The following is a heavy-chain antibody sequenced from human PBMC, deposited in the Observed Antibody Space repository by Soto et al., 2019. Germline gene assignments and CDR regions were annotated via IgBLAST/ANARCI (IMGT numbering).Heavy chain of an antibody. CDR1: GFTFSNAW. CDR3: ATRPTFSNVGPEKYPQH. D-gene: IGHD1-26*01. CDR2: IKGKTAGGTT. J-gene: IGHJ1*01. Sequence: EVQLVESGGGLVKPGGSLRLSCAASGFTFSNAWLTWVRQAPGKGLDWVGRIKGKTAGGTTDYAAAVEGRFTISRDDSKNKLYLQMDILKAEDTAVYYCATRPTFSNVGPEKYPQHWGQGTLVTVSS. V-gene: IGHV3-15*01.